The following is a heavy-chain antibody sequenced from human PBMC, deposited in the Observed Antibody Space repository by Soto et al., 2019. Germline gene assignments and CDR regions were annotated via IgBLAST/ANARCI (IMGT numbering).Heavy chain of an antibody. D-gene: IGHD1-7*01. CDR3: TRHVDPKPPRRPGTTSYYYYYGMDV. CDR1: WFTFIGSA. CDR2: IRSKANSYAT. V-gene: IGHV3-73*01. J-gene: IGHJ6*02. Sequence: PGGSLRLSCASSWFTFIGSAMHWVRQASGKGLEWVGRIRSKANSYATAYAASVKGRFTISRDDSKNTAYLQMNSLKTEDTAVYYCTRHVDPKPPRRPGTTSYYYYYGMDVWGQGTTVTVSS.